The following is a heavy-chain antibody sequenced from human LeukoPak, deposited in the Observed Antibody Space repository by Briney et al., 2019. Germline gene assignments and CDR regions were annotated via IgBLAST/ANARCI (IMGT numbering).Heavy chain of an antibody. J-gene: IGHJ4*02. Sequence: GGSLRLSCAASGFTFSSYAMSWVRQAPGKGLEWVSAISGSGGSTYYADSVKGRFTISRDNSKITLYLQMDSLRDDDTAVYYCARAYGSGSHGYWGQGTLVTVSS. CDR2: ISGSGGST. D-gene: IGHD3-10*01. V-gene: IGHV3-23*01. CDR1: GFTFSSYA. CDR3: ARAYGSGSHGY.